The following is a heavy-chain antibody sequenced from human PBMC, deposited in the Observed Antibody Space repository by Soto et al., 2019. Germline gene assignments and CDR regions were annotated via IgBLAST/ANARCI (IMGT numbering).Heavy chain of an antibody. D-gene: IGHD3-10*01. CDR2: IYNSGST. J-gene: IGHJ3*02. V-gene: IGHV4-31*03. Sequence: LSLTCTVSGGSISSGGNYWSWIRQHPGKGLEWIGYIYNSGSTHYNPSLESRVSISPDTSKNQLFLRLTSVTAADTAVYYCARPARRGDAFDIWGQGTMVTVSS. CDR3: ARPARRGDAFDI. CDR1: GGSISSGGNY.